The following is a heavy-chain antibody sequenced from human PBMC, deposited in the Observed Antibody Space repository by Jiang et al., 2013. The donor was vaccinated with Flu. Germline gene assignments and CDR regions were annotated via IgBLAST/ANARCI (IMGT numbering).Heavy chain of an antibody. CDR2: IYYSGST. Sequence: GPGLVKPSETLSLTCTVSGGSISSYYWSWIRQPPGKGLEWIGYIYYSGSTNYNPSLKSRVTISVDTSKNQFSLKLSSVTAADTAVYYCARHEWGWGGATNGVFDYWAREPWSPSPQ. V-gene: IGHV4-59*08. CDR3: ARHEWGWGGATNGVFDY. CDR1: GGSISSYY. D-gene: IGHD1-26*01. J-gene: IGHJ4*02.